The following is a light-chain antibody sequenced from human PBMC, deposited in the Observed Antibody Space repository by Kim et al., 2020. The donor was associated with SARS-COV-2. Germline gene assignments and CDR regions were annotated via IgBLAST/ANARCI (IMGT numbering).Light chain of an antibody. Sequence: SSELTQDPAVYVALGQTVRITCQGDSLRSYYATWYQQKPGQAPKVVIYGKDNRPSGVPDQFSGSSSGNTAYLTITGTQAGDEADYYCNSRDSSDYVVFGGGTKVTVL. J-gene: IGLJ2*01. CDR1: SLRSYY. CDR2: GKD. V-gene: IGLV3-19*01. CDR3: NSRDSSDYVV.